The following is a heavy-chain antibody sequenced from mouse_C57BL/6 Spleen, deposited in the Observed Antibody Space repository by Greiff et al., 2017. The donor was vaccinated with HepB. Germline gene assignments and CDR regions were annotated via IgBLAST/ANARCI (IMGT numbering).Heavy chain of an antibody. Sequence: QVQLQQPGAELVKPGASVKLSCKASGYTFTSYWMQGVKQRPGQGLEWIGEIDPSDSYTNYNQKFKGKATLTVDTSSSTAYMQLSSLTSEDSAVYYCARTTRYFDVWGTGTTVTVSS. J-gene: IGHJ1*03. D-gene: IGHD1-1*01. CDR2: IDPSDSYT. CDR3: ARTTRYFDV. CDR1: GYTFTSYW. V-gene: IGHV1-50*01.